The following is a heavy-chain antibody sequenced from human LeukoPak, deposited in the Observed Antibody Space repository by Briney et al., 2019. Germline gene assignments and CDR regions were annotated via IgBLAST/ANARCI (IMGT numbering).Heavy chain of an antibody. V-gene: IGHV3-48*01. Sequence: PGGSLRLSCAASGFTFSSYSMNWVRQAPGKGLEWVSYISSSSSTIYYADSVKGRLTISRDNAKNSLYLQMNSLRAQDTAVYYCARDKFIRDGYNSPPLDYWGQGTLVTVSS. J-gene: IGHJ4*02. CDR1: GFTFSSYS. D-gene: IGHD5-24*01. CDR3: ARDKFIRDGYNSPPLDY. CDR2: ISSSSSTI.